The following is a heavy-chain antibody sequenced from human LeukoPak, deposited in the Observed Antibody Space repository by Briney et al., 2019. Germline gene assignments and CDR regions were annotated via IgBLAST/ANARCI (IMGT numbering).Heavy chain of an antibody. CDR3: AKHRRSGYGMDV. J-gene: IGHJ6*02. CDR1: GFTFSDYD. V-gene: IGHV3-11*01. Sequence: GGSLRLSCAASGFTFSDYDMSWIRQAPGQGLEWVSYISSSGRTMYYADSVQGRFTISRDNAKNSLYLQMNSLRAEDTAVYYCAKHRRSGYGMDVWGQGTTVTVSS. CDR2: ISSSGRTM. D-gene: IGHD1-14*01.